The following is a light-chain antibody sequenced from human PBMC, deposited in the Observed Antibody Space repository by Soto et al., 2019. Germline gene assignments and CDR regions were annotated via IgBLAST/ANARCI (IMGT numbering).Light chain of an antibody. CDR3: QQSYSTPPFT. CDR1: QSISSY. Sequence: SSLSASVGDRVTITCRASQSISSYLNWYQQKPGKAPKLLIYAASSLQSGVPSRFSGSGSGTDFTLTISSLQPEDFATYYCQQSYSTPPFTFGPGTKVDIK. J-gene: IGKJ3*01. CDR2: AAS. V-gene: IGKV1-39*01.